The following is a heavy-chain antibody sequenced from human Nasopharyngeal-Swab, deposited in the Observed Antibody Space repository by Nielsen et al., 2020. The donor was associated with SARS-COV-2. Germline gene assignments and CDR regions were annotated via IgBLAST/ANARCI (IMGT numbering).Heavy chain of an antibody. Sequence: ASVQVSCKASGYTFTGYYMHWVRQAPGQGLEWMGRINPNSGGTNYAQKFQGRVTMTRDTSISTAYMELSRLRSDDTAVYYFARETQDYYYYYYGMDVWGQGTTVTVSS. J-gene: IGHJ6*02. CDR2: INPNSGGT. CDR1: GYTFTGYY. V-gene: IGHV1-2*06. CDR3: ARETQDYYYYYYGMDV.